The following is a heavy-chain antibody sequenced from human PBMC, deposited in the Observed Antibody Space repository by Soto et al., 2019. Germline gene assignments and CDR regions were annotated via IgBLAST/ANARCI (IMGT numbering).Heavy chain of an antibody. Sequence: SETLSLTCTVSGGSICSSSYYWGWIRQPPGKGLEWIGSIYYSGSTYYNPSLKSRVTMSVDTSQNQFSLKLSSVTAAGTAVYYCAGRTSLTSVEIFSGGLSGYNWVDPWGRGTLVTVSS. V-gene: IGHV4-39*01. J-gene: IGHJ5*01. CDR3: AGRTSLTSVEIFSGGLSGYNWVDP. CDR1: GGSICSSSYY. CDR2: IYYSGST. D-gene: IGHD3-3*01.